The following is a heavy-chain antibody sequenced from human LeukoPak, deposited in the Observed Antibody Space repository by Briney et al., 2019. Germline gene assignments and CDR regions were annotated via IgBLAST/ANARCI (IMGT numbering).Heavy chain of an antibody. CDR1: GFTFSSYS. CDR3: ARDHWFDP. V-gene: IGHV3-21*01. Sequence: GGSLRLSCAASGFTFSSYSMNWVRQAPGKGLEWVSSISSGSSYIYYADSVKGRFTISRDNAKNSLYLQMNSLRAEDTAVYYCARDHWFDPWGQGTLVTVSS. J-gene: IGHJ5*02. CDR2: ISSGSSYI.